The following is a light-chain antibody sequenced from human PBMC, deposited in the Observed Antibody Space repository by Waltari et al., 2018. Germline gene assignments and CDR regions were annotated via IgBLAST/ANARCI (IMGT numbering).Light chain of an antibody. V-gene: IGLV3-21*04. J-gene: IGLJ2*01. CDR2: FDS. CDR1: NLGSKS. CDR3: QVWDSSSDHPV. Sequence: SYVLTQPPSVSVAPGKTARITCGGTNLGSKSAHCYQQKPGQAPVLVIYFDSDWPSGIPERFSGSNSGNTATLTISRVEAGDEADYYCQVWDSSSDHPVFGGGTKLTVL.